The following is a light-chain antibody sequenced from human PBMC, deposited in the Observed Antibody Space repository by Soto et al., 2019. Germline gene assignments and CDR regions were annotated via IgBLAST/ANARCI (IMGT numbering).Light chain of an antibody. CDR3: QQYNSFSGLT. Sequence: DIPMTQSPSTLSASVGDRVTITCRASQSISTWLAWYQHKPGEAPKLLIYKASSLQSGVPSRFSGSASGTEFTLTISSLQPDDFATYYCQQYNSFSGLTFGGGTKVEIK. V-gene: IGKV1-5*03. CDR2: KAS. J-gene: IGKJ4*01. CDR1: QSISTW.